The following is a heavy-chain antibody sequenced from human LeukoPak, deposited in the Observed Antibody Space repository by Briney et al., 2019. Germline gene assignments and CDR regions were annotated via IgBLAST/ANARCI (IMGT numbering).Heavy chain of an antibody. CDR2: ISSSGSTI. J-gene: IGHJ4*02. CDR3: ARALIAAGRYFDY. Sequence: PGGSLRLSCAASGFTFSSYSMNWVRQAPGKGLEWVSSISSSGSTIYYTDSVKGRFTISRDDAKNSLYLQMNSLRAEDTAVYYCARALIAAGRYFDYWGQGTLVTVSS. D-gene: IGHD6-13*01. V-gene: IGHV3-48*04. CDR1: GFTFSSYS.